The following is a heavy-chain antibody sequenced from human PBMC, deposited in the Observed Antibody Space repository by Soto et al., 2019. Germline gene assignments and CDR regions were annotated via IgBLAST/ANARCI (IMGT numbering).Heavy chain of an antibody. D-gene: IGHD3-3*01. Sequence: PSETLSLTCTVTGGAISGYYWTWIRQSDGEGLEWIGRIYSSGSTNYNPSLKSRVTISLDTSMNYFSLRLSSVSAADTAVYYCARGQRFSDWFDPWGQGPLVTVSS. V-gene: IGHV4-4*07. CDR2: IYSSGST. CDR1: GGAISGYY. CDR3: ARGQRFSDWFDP. J-gene: IGHJ5*02.